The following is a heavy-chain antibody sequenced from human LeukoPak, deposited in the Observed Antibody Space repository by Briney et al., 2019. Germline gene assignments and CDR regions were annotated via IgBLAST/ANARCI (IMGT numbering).Heavy chain of an antibody. J-gene: IGHJ4*02. Sequence: GGSLRLSCAASGFTFSSYSMNWVRQAPGKGLEWVSSISSSSSYIYYADSVKGRFTISRDNAKNSLYLQMNSLRAEDTAVYYCARNFDIDTTGAGYWGQGTLVTVSS. CDR2: ISSSSSYI. D-gene: IGHD2-15*01. V-gene: IGHV3-21*01. CDR1: GFTFSSYS. CDR3: ARNFDIDTTGAGY.